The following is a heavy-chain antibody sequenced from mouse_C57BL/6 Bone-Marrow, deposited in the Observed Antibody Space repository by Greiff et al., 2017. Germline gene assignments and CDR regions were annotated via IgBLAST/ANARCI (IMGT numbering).Heavy chain of an antibody. Sequence: EVQGVESGGGLVQPGGSLKLSCAASGFTFSDYYMYWVRQTPEKRLEWVAYISNGGGSTYYPDTVKGRFTISRDNAKNTLYLQMSRLKSEDTAMXYCARHPTVLDVYAMDYWGKGTSVTVSS. CDR1: GFTFSDYY. J-gene: IGHJ4*01. D-gene: IGHD1-1*01. CDR3: ARHPTVLDVYAMDY. V-gene: IGHV5-12*01. CDR2: ISNGGGST.